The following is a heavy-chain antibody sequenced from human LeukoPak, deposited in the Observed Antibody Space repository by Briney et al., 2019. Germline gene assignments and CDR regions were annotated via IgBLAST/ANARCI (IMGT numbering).Heavy chain of an antibody. Sequence: PSETLSLTCTVSGDSISGSNYHWGWLRQPPGKGLEWLGTVHHTGRAFYNPSLRGRTTVSVDTSKNEFSLKLTSVTAADTAVYYCAREPDAWGQGILVSVSS. CDR2: VHHTGRA. V-gene: IGHV4-39*07. CDR3: AREPDA. CDR1: GDSISGSNYH. J-gene: IGHJ5*02.